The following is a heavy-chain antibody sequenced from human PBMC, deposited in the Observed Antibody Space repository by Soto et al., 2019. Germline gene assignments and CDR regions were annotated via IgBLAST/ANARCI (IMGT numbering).Heavy chain of an antibody. CDR2: LTGSGGTT. V-gene: IGHV3-23*01. CDR1: GVTVTTYA. D-gene: IGHD3-10*01. J-gene: IGHJ4*02. CDR3: AKQRADFGSGSDTYYFDY. Sequence: PGGSLRLSCVASGVTVTTYAMTWVRQAPGKGLEWVSGLTGSGGTTFYADSVKGRFTISRDNSNNTLYLQMNSLRAEDTAVYYCAKQRADFGSGSDTYYFDYWGQGTLVTVSS.